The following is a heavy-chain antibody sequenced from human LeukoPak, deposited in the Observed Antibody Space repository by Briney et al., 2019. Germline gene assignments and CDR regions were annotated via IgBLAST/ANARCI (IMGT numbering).Heavy chain of an antibody. CDR3: GKGGRGYGDLFLFDS. V-gene: IGHV3-23*01. CDR1: GVIFSGYA. Sequence: GGSLRLSCAASGVIFSGYAMSWVRQAPGKGLEWVSSISGSGGSTYYADSVKGRFIISGDNSRNTVYLQMNSLRVEDTATYYCGKGGRGYGDLFLFDSRGQGSLVTVS. D-gene: IGHD3-22*01. J-gene: IGHJ5*01. CDR2: ISGSGGST.